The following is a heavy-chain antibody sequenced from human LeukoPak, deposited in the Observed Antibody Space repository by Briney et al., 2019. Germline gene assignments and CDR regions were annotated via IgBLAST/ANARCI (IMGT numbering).Heavy chain of an antibody. CDR1: GGSISRSSYY. CDR3: VTDSKFSRRVHWYFDL. D-gene: IGHD6-13*01. V-gene: IGHV4-39*01. CDR2: IYYSGST. J-gene: IGHJ2*01. Sequence: SETLSLTCTVSGGSISRSSYYWGWIRQPPGKGLEWIGSIYYSGSTYYNPSLKSRVTISVDTSKNQFSLKLSSVTAADTAVYYCVTDSKFSRRVHWYFDLWGRGTLVTVSS.